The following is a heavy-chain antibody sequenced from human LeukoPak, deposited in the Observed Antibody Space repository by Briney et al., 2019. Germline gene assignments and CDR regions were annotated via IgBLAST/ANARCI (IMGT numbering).Heavy chain of an antibody. V-gene: IGHV5-51*01. Sequence: GESLKISCKGSGYSFTSYWIGWVRQMPGKGLEWMGIIYPGDSDTRYSPSFQGQVTISADKSISTAYLQWSSLKASDTAMYYCARKPGNYYDSSGYYQDWGQGTLVTVSS. CDR3: ARKPGNYYDSSGYYQD. CDR2: IYPGDSDT. CDR1: GYSFTSYW. D-gene: IGHD3-22*01. J-gene: IGHJ4*02.